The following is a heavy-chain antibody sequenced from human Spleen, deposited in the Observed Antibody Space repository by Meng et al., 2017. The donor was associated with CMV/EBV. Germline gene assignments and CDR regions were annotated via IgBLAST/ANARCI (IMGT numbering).Heavy chain of an antibody. D-gene: IGHD6-19*01. Sequence: GESLKISCAASEFSRCTMNWVRQAPGKGLEWVSSISRSTTYIYYTDSLKGRFSISRDTAKNSLYLQMINLRVDDTAVYYCARGRKESGWYYFDSWGQGILVTVSS. CDR1: EFSRCT. J-gene: IGHJ4*02. CDR3: ARGRKESGWYYFDS. V-gene: IGHV3-21*04. CDR2: ISRSTTYI.